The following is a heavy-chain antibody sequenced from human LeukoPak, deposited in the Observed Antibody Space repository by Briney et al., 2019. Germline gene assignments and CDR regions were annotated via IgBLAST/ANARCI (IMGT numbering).Heavy chain of an antibody. CDR3: AREDSSSGVDY. D-gene: IGHD6-6*01. V-gene: IGHV4-59*01. CDR2: IYYSGST. Sequence: SETLSLTCIVSGGSISTYYWSWIRHPPAKGLEWIGYIYYSGSTNYNPSLKSRVTISVDTSKNQFSLKLSSVTAADTAVYYCAREDSSSGVDYWGQGTLVTVSS. J-gene: IGHJ4*02. CDR1: GGSISTYY.